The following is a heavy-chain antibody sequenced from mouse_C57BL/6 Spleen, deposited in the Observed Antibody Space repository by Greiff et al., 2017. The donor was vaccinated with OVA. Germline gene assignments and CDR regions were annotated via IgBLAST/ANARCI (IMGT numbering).Heavy chain of an antibody. V-gene: IGHV1-63*01. CDR1: GYTFTNYW. J-gene: IGHJ1*03. D-gene: IGHD1-1*01. Sequence: QVQLQQSGAELVRPGTSVKMSCKASGYTFTNYWIGWAKQRPGHGLEWIGDIYPGGGYTNYNEKFKGKATLTADKSSSTAYMQFSSLTSEDSAIYYCARGRDYYGSSPYWYFDGWGTGTTVTVSS. CDR3: ARGRDYYGSSPYWYFDG. CDR2: IYPGGGYT.